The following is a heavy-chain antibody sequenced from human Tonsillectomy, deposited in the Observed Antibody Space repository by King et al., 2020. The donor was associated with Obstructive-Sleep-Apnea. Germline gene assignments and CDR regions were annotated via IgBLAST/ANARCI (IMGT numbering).Heavy chain of an antibody. CDR2: ISSDGGAT. D-gene: IGHD2-8*01. CDR1: GFSFSSSL. J-gene: IGHJ4*02. Sequence: VQLVQSGGGLVQPEGSLRLSCAASGFSFSSSLMHWVRQAPGKGLQWISYISSDGGATTYADSVRGRFTISRDNATNTLFLQMSSRRAEDTAVYYCVTAVMGGQGTLVTVSS. CDR3: VTAVM. V-gene: IGHV3-74*01.